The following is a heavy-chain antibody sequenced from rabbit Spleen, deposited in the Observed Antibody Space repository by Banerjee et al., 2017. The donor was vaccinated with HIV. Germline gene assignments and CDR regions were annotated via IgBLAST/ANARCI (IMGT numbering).Heavy chain of an antibody. J-gene: IGHJ4*01. Sequence: QSLEESGGDLVTPGASLTLTCTASGIDFNHGYYMCWVRQAPGKGLQWIACIDTGDGNTYYASWAKGRFTISKISSTTMTLQMTSLTVADTATYFCARGSPNSGWAKDLWGPGTLVTVS. V-gene: IGHV1S40*01. CDR1: GIDFNHGYY. D-gene: IGHD4-1*01. CDR3: ARGSPNSGWAKDL. CDR2: IDTGDGNT.